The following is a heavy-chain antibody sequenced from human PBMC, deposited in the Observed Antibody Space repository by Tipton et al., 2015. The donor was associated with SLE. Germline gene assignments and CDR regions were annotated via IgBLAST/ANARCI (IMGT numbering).Heavy chain of an antibody. CDR3: ARGLSGYSGYDFDY. Sequence: TLSLTCAVYGGSFSGYYWSWIRQPPGKGLEWIGEINHSGSTNYNPSLKSRVIISVDTSKNQFSLKLSSVTAADTAVYYCARGLSGYSGYDFDYWGQGTLVTVSS. J-gene: IGHJ4*02. CDR2: INHSGST. D-gene: IGHD5-12*01. V-gene: IGHV4-34*01. CDR1: GGSFSGYY.